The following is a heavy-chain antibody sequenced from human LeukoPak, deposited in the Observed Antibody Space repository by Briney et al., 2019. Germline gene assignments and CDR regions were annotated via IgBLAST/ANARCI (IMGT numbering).Heavy chain of an antibody. Sequence: KSSETLSLTCTVSGGSISGYYWSWVRQPPGKGLEWIGYIYYSGSTSYNPSLRSRVTISVDTSKNQFSLKLSSVTAADTAIYYCAKDPNEYGNYNWFDPWGQGTLVAVSS. CDR3: AKDPNEYGNYNWFDP. V-gene: IGHV4-59*01. D-gene: IGHD4-17*01. J-gene: IGHJ5*02. CDR1: GGSISGYY. CDR2: IYYSGST.